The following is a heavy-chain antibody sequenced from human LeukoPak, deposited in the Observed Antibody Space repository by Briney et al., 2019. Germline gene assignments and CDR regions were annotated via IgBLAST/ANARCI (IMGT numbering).Heavy chain of an antibody. CDR3: ARGGRYYYGSVPSFQH. D-gene: IGHD3-10*01. CDR2: IYYSGST. J-gene: IGHJ1*01. Sequence: SETLSLTCTVSGGSISSSSYYWGWIRQPPGKGLEWIGYIYYSGSTNYNPSLKSRVTISVDTSKNQFSLKLSSVTAADTAVYYCARGGRYYYGSVPSFQHWGQGTLVTVSS. CDR1: GGSISSSSYY. V-gene: IGHV4-61*05.